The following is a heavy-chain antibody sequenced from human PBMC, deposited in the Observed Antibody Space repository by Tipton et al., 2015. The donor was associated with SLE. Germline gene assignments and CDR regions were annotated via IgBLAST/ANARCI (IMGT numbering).Heavy chain of an antibody. D-gene: IGHD3-10*01. V-gene: IGHV4-59*11. CDR3: SRDSITMIRGVLDAFDI. CDR1: GGSISSHY. Sequence: GLVKPSETLSLTCTVSGGSISSHYWSWIRQPPGKGLEWIGYIYYSGSTNYNPSLKSRVTISVDTSKNQFFLKLNSVTAADTAVYYCSRDSITMIRGVLDAFDIWGQGTMVTVSS. CDR2: IYYSGST. J-gene: IGHJ3*02.